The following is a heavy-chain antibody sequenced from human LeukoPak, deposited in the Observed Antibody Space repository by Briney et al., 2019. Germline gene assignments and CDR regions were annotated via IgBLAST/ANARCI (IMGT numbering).Heavy chain of an antibody. Sequence: SETLSLTCAVYGGSFSGYYWSWIRQPPGKGPEWIGEINHSGSTNYNPSLKSRVTISVDTSKNQFSLKLSSVTAADTAVYYCARGTPVAEYFQHWGQGTLVTVSS. V-gene: IGHV4-34*01. J-gene: IGHJ1*01. CDR1: GGSFSGYY. CDR2: INHSGST. CDR3: ARGTPVAEYFQH. D-gene: IGHD6-19*01.